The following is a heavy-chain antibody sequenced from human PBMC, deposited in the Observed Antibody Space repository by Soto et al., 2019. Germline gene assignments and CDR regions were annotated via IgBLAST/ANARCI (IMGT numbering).Heavy chain of an antibody. CDR2: ISSSSTTK. CDR1: GFTFSSYS. J-gene: IGHJ5*02. D-gene: IGHD2-15*01. Sequence: GGSLRLSCADSGFTFSSYSMNWVRQAPGKGLERVSYISSSSTTKYYADSVKGRFTISRDNAKNSLYLQMNSLRAEDTAVYYCARDGCSGSNCLNWFDPWGQGTLVTVSS. CDR3: ARDGCSGSNCLNWFDP. V-gene: IGHV3-48*01.